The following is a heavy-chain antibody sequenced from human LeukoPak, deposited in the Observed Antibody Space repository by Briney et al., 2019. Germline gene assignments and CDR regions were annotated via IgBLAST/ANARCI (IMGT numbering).Heavy chain of an antibody. CDR1: GFTFCDFN. Sequence: AGGSLRLSCAASGFTFCDFNLIWVRQAPGKGREWVSLISGRSNYIYYGDSVKGRFTISRDNAKNSLYLQMDSLRVEGTAVYYCARDEGRYGLDVWGTGTTVIVSS. CDR3: ARDEGRYGLDV. V-gene: IGHV3-21*01. J-gene: IGHJ6*04. CDR2: ISGRSNYI.